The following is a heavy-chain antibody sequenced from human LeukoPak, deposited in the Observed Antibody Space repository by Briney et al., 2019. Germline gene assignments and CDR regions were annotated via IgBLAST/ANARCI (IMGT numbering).Heavy chain of an antibody. CDR3: ARNSWYSSSWYYYYYYYMDV. J-gene: IGHJ6*03. V-gene: IGHV1-8*02. CDR2: MNPNSGNT. D-gene: IGHD6-13*01. Sequence: GASVKVSCKASGYTFTGYYMHWVRQAPGQGLEWMGWMNPNSGNTGYAQKFQGRVTMTRNTSISTAYMELSSPRSEDTAVYYCARNSWYSSSWYYYYYYYMDVWGKGTTVTISS. CDR1: GYTFTGYY.